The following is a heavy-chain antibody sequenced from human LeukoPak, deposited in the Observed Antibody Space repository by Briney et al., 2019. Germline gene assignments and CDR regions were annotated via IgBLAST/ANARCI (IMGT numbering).Heavy chain of an antibody. CDR3: ARGGSYFDY. CDR2: IIPIFDTT. D-gene: IGHD5-12*01. Sequence: SVKVSCRASGGTFSSYAISWVRQAPGQGLEWMGRIIPIFDTTTYAQKFQGRVAITTDESTSTAYMELSSLRSEDTAVYYCARGGSYFDYWGQGTLVTVSS. V-gene: IGHV1-69*05. CDR1: GGTFSSYA. J-gene: IGHJ4*02.